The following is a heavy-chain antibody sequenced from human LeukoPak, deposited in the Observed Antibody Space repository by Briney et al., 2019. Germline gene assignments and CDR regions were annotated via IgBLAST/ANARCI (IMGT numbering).Heavy chain of an antibody. V-gene: IGHV3-7*01. D-gene: IGHD3/OR15-3a*01. J-gene: IGHJ4*02. CDR1: GFVFSTYW. CDR3: ASGRHDFLH. Sequence: GGSLRLSCAASGFVFSTYWMTWVRQAPGKGLEWVANINLDGTEEHYVDSSLKGRFAISRDNAKNSLYLQMTSLRVEDAAVYYCASGRHDFLHWGQGTLVTVSS. CDR2: INLDGTEE.